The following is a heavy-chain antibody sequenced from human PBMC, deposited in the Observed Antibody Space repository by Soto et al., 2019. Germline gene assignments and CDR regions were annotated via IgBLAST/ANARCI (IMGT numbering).Heavy chain of an antibody. Sequence: GGSLRLSCAASGFTFSSYAMNWVRQAPGKGLEWVAVISYDGSNKYYADSVKGRFTISRDNSKNTLYLQMNSLRAEDTAVYYCARGGYSNYFDYWGQGTLVTVSS. CDR2: ISYDGSNK. D-gene: IGHD4-4*01. CDR1: GFTFSSYA. J-gene: IGHJ4*02. CDR3: ARGGYSNYFDY. V-gene: IGHV3-30-3*01.